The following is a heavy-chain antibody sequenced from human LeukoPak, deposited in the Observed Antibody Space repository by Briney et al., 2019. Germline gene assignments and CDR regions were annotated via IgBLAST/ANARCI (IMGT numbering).Heavy chain of an antibody. J-gene: IGHJ6*02. CDR1: GGSISSYY. V-gene: IGHV4-59*08. Sequence: PSETLSLTCTVSGGSISSYYWSWIRQPPGKGLEWIGYIYYSGSTNYNPSLKSRVTISVDTSKNQFSLKLSSVTAADTAVYYCARGGTYYDFWSGYPSYYYYGMDVWGQGTTVTVSS. CDR3: ARGGTYYDFWSGYPSYYYYGMDV. D-gene: IGHD3-3*01. CDR2: IYYSGST.